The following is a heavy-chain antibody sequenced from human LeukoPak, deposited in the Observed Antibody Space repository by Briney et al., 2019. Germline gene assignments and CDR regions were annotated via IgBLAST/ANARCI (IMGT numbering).Heavy chain of an antibody. D-gene: IGHD6-19*01. CDR1: GFTFSSYE. CDR2: IRSKAYGGTT. CDR3: ARTHYNGGWYVDY. Sequence: GGSLRLSCAASGFTFSSYEMNWVRQAPGKGLEWVGFIRSKAYGGTTEYAASVKGRFTISRDDSKSIAYLQMNSLKTEDTAVYYCARTHYNGGWYVDYWGQGTLVTVSS. J-gene: IGHJ4*02. V-gene: IGHV3-49*04.